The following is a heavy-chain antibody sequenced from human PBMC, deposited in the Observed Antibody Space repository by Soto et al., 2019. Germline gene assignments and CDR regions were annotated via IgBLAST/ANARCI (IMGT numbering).Heavy chain of an antibody. D-gene: IGHD3-3*01. V-gene: IGHV4-59*01. CDR1: GGSTSSYY. CDR3: ARVLFGRGNWFDP. Sequence: PSETLSLTCTVSGGSTSSYYWSWIRQPPGKGLEWIGYIYYSGSTNYNPSLKSRVTISVDTSKNQFSLKLSSVTAADTAVYYCARVLFGRGNWFDPWGQGTLVTVSS. J-gene: IGHJ5*02. CDR2: IYYSGST.